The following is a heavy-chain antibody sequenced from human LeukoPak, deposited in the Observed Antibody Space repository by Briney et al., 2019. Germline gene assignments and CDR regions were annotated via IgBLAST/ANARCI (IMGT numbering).Heavy chain of an antibody. V-gene: IGHV3-23*01. CDR1: GFTFSSYA. J-gene: IGHJ4*02. CDR2: ISGSGGST. CDR3: AKGDRLLWFGELFG. D-gene: IGHD3-10*01. Sequence: PGGSLRLSCAASGFTFSSYAMSWVRQAPGKGLEWVSAISGSGGSTYYADSVKGRFTISRDNSKNTLYLQMNSLRAEDTAVYYCAKGDRLLWFGELFGWGQGTLVTVSS.